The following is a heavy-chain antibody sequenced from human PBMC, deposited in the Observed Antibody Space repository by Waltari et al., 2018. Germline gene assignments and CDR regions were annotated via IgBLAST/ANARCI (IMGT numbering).Heavy chain of an antibody. CDR1: GFSFSSYP. Sequence: QVQLVESGGGVVQPGKSLRLSCVGRGFSFSSYPMVWVRQAPGKGREWLSRKSYDGDFKYYAESVRGRFVISRDNPKNTLFLEMKGLSSEDTAIYYCARDILQRSRFDKMGHVLRYWGQGVLVTVSS. CDR2: KSYDGDFK. CDR3: ARDILQRSRFDKMGHVLRY. D-gene: IGHD3-16*01. V-gene: IGHV3-30*03. J-gene: IGHJ4*02.